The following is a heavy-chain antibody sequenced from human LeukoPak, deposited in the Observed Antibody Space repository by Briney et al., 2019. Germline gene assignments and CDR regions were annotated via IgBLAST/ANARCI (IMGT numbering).Heavy chain of an antibody. J-gene: IGHJ3*02. V-gene: IGHV3-23*01. D-gene: IGHD3-3*01. CDR1: GFTFSSYA. CDR3: AKDGAIFGVVIPTDAFDI. CDR2: ISGSGGST. Sequence: GGSLRLSCAASGFTFSSYAMSWVRQAPGKGLEWVSAISGSGGSTYYADSVKGRFTISRDNSKNTLYLQMNSLRAEDTAVYYCAKDGAIFGVVIPTDAFDIWGQGTMVTVSS.